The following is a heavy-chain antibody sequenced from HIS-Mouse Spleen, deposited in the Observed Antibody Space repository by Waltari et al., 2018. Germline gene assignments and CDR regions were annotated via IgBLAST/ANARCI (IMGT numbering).Heavy chain of an antibody. CDR2: IIPILGIA. J-gene: IGHJ3*02. CDR1: GGTFSSDA. CDR3: ARDRIAARPDAFDI. V-gene: IGHV1-69*04. Sequence: QVQLVQSGAEVKKPGSSGKVSCKASGGTFSSDAISCVRQAPGQGLEWMGGIIPILGIANYAQKFQGRVTITADKSTSTAYMELSSLRSEDTAVYYCARDRIAARPDAFDIWGQGTMVTVSS. D-gene: IGHD6-6*01.